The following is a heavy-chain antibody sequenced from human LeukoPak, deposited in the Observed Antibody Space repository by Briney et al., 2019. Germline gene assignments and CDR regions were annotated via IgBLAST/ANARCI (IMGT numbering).Heavy chain of an antibody. V-gene: IGHV3-48*02. J-gene: IGHJ4*02. D-gene: IGHD3-9*01. CDR2: ISRSGSTI. CDR1: GFIIRNYN. CDR3: AREILSGYSDY. Sequence: GGSLRLSCAASGFIIRNYNINWVRQAPGKGLEWVSYISRSGSTIYYADSVKGRFTISRDDAKNSVYLQMNNLRDEDTAVYYCAREILSGYSDYWGQGTLVTVSS.